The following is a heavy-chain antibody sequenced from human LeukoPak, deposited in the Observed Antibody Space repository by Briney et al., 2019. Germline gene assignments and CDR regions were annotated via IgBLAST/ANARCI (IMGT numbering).Heavy chain of an antibody. CDR2: ISSSGSTI. J-gene: IGHJ3*02. CDR3: ARGEWELPFDI. V-gene: IGHV3-11*04. CDR1: GFTFSNAW. D-gene: IGHD1-26*01. Sequence: GGSLRLSCAASGFTFSNAWMSWVRQAPGKGLEWVSYISSSGSTIYYADSVKGRFTISRDNAKNSLYLQMNSLRAEDTAVYYYARGEWELPFDIWGQGTMVTVSS.